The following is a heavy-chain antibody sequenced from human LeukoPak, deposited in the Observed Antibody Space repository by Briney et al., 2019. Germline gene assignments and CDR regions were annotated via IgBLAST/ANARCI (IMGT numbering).Heavy chain of an antibody. Sequence: SETLSLTCTVSGYSISSGYYWGWIRQPPGKGLEWIGSIYHSGGTYYSPSLKSRVTISLDTSRNQFSLKLNSVTAADTAVYYCAKSKGYGLVAIWGQGTMVTVSS. CDR1: GYSISSGYY. D-gene: IGHD3-10*01. V-gene: IGHV4-38-2*02. CDR2: IYHSGGT. CDR3: AKSKGYGLVAI. J-gene: IGHJ3*02.